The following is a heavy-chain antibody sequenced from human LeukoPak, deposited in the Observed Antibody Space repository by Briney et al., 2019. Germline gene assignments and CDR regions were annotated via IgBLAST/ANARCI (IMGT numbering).Heavy chain of an antibody. J-gene: IGHJ4*02. Sequence: PSETLSLTCTVSGDSISTYYWSWIRQPPGKGLEWIGYVCYSGSTTYNPSLKSRVTISVDTSKNQFSLKLTSVTAADTAVYYCARASGSSYVVFFFDYWGQGTLVTVSS. CDR3: ARASGSSYVVFFFDY. D-gene: IGHD3-10*01. V-gene: IGHV4-59*01. CDR2: VCYSGST. CDR1: GDSISTYY.